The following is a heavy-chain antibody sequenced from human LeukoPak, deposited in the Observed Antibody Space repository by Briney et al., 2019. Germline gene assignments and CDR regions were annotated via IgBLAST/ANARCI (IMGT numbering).Heavy chain of an antibody. CDR1: GFTFSSYA. J-gene: IGHJ4*02. Sequence: GGSLRLSCAASGFTFSSYAMSWVRQAPGKGLEWVSAISGSGGSTYYADSAKGRFTISRDNSKNTLYLQMNSLRAEDTAVYYCAKDPSEQWLVRWTYYFDYWGQGTLVTVSS. D-gene: IGHD6-19*01. CDR2: ISGSGGST. CDR3: AKDPSEQWLVRWTYYFDY. V-gene: IGHV3-23*01.